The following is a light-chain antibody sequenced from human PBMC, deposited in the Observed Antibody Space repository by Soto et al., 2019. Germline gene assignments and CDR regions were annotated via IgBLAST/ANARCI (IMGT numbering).Light chain of an antibody. CDR2: SNN. Sequence: QSVLTQPPSASGTPGQRVTISCSGSRSNIGSNTVNWYQQLPGSAPKLLIYSNNQRPSGVPDRFSGSKSGTSASLAISGLQSEDEADYYCEAWDDSLNGFYVFGTGTKVHRP. CDR1: RSNIGSNT. CDR3: EAWDDSLNGFYV. V-gene: IGLV1-44*01. J-gene: IGLJ1*01.